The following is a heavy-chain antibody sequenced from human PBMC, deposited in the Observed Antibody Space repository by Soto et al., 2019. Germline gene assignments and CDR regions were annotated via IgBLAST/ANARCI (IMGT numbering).Heavy chain of an antibody. J-gene: IGHJ4*02. CDR3: ATNWGSYYGRVDY. D-gene: IGHD1-26*01. CDR2: IYYSGST. CDR1: GGSVSSGSYY. Sequence: QVQLQESGPGLVKPSETLSLTCTVSGGSVSSGSYYWSWIRQPPGKGLEWIGYIYYSGSTNYNPSLTSRVTISVDTSKNQFSLKLSSVTAADPAVYYCATNWGSYYGRVDYWGQGTLVTVSS. V-gene: IGHV4-61*01.